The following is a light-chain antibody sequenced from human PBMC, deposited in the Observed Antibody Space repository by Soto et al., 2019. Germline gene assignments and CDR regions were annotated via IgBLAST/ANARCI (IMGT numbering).Light chain of an antibody. Sequence: EIVLTQSPATLSLSPGERATLSCRASQSVGSYLAWYQQKPGQAPRLLIYDASNRATGIPARFSGSGSGTDFTLTIASLEPEDFAVYFCQQRSNWLPFGGATNVEIK. CDR2: DAS. V-gene: IGKV3-11*01. CDR3: QQRSNWLP. J-gene: IGKJ4*01. CDR1: QSVGSY.